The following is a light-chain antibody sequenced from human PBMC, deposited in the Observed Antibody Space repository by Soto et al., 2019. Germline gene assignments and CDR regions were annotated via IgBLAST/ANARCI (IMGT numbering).Light chain of an antibody. CDR2: GAS. CDR3: QQYCSSPPT. V-gene: IGKV3-20*01. J-gene: IGKJ4*01. Sequence: EIVLTQSPGTLSLSPGERATLSCRASPSVYKNFLAWYQQKPVQAPRLLINGASNRATGIPARFSGSGCWTDFSLTIARLAPEDFAVYFWQQYCSSPPTFGGGTKVAIK. CDR1: PSVYKNF.